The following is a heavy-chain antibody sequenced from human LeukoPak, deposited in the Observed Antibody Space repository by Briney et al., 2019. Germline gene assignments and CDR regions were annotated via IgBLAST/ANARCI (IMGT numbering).Heavy chain of an antibody. CDR2: IYSGGST. Sequence: PGGSLRLSCAASGFTVSSNYMSWVRQAPGKGLEWVSVIYSGGSTYYADSVRGRFTISRDNSKNTLYLQMNSLRAEDTAVYYCARGIAAAAYFDYWGQGTLVTVSS. D-gene: IGHD6-13*01. CDR3: ARGIAAAAYFDY. CDR1: GFTVSSNY. V-gene: IGHV3-66*01. J-gene: IGHJ4*02.